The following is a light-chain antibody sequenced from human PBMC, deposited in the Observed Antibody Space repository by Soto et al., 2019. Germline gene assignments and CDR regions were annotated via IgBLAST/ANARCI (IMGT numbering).Light chain of an antibody. Sequence: QSALTQPASVSGSPGQSITISCTGTSSDVGGYNYVSWYQQHPGKAPKVMIYDVSNRPSGVSNRFSGSKSGNTASLTISGLQAEDEADYYCSSYTSSSTYVIFGVGTKLTVL. CDR2: DVS. V-gene: IGLV2-14*01. CDR3: SSYTSSSTYVI. CDR1: SSDVGGYNY. J-gene: IGLJ2*01.